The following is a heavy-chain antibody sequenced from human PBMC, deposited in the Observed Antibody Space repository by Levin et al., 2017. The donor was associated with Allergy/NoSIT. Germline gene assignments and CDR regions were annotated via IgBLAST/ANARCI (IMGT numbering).Heavy chain of an antibody. CDR2: ISNDGSSE. CDR1: EFTFSYFT. V-gene: IGHV3-30*15. CDR3: EKTRSIYGDYGGIDY. Sequence: GGSLRLSCAASEFTFSYFTMHWVRQAPGKGLEWVAVISNDGSSESYADSVKGRFTISRDNSKNTLYLQMSSLRTEDTAVYYCEKTRSIYGDYGGIDYWGQGTLVTVCS. J-gene: IGHJ4*02. D-gene: IGHD4-17*01.